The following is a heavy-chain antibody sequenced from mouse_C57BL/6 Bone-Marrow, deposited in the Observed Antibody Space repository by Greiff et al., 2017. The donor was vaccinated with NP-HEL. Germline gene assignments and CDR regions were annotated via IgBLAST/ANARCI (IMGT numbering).Heavy chain of an antibody. CDR3: TTFPNYGSSYWYFDV. CDR1: GFNIKDDY. D-gene: IGHD1-1*01. V-gene: IGHV14-4*01. CDR2: IDPENGDT. Sequence: EVQLQESGAELVRPGASVKLSCTASGFNIKDDYMHWVKQRPEQGLEWIGWIDPENGDTEYASKFQGKATITADTSSNTAYLQLSSLTSEDTAVYYCTTFPNYGSSYWYFDVWGTGTTVTVSS. J-gene: IGHJ1*03.